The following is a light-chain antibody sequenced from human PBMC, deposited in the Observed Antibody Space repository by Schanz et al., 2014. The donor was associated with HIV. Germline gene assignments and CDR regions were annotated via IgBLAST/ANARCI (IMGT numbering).Light chain of an antibody. CDR1: QYISRW. J-gene: IGKJ2*02. CDR3: QQFLAYPCT. V-gene: IGKV1-5*03. CDR2: QAS. Sequence: DIQMTQSPSTLSASVGDRVTITCRASQYISRWLAWYQQKPGQAPRLLIYQASTLQTGVPSRFSGSGSGTEFTLTISSLVAEDFAAYFCQQFLAYPCTFGQGTKLEIK.